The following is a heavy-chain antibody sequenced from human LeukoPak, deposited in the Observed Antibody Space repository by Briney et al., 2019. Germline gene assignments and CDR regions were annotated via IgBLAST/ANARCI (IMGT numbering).Heavy chain of an antibody. D-gene: IGHD2-15*01. CDR3: ARRYCSGGSCYLSWFDP. Sequence: GESLKISCKGSGYSFTSYLIGGVRQMPGKGLGWMGIIYPGDADTRYSPSFQGQVTISADKSISTAYLQWSSLKASDTALYYCARRYCSGGSCYLSWFDPWGQGTLVTVSS. CDR2: IYPGDADT. V-gene: IGHV5-51*01. J-gene: IGHJ5*02. CDR1: GYSFTSYL.